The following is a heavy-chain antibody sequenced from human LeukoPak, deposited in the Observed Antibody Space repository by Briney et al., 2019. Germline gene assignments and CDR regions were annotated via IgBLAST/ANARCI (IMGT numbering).Heavy chain of an antibody. CDR3: ASRSSGWTSAFDI. CDR2: IYSGGST. J-gene: IGHJ3*02. D-gene: IGHD6-19*01. Sequence: PGGSLRLSCVASGFTFSRFGMHWVRQAPGKGLEWVSVIYSGGSTYYADSVKGRFTISRDNSKNTLYLQMNSLRAEDTAVYYCASRSSGWTSAFDIWGQGTMVTVSS. CDR1: GFTFSRFG. V-gene: IGHV3-NL1*01.